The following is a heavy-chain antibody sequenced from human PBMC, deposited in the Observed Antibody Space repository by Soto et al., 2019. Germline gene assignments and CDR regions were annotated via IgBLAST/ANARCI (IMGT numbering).Heavy chain of an antibody. Sequence: GGSLRLSCATSGFSFSDSYMSWIRQAPGKGLEWISYISPRSTFRDYAESVKGRFTISRDSVKDSLYLQMNNLTAGDTGVYYCARGGGGGLFDPWGQGSLVTVSS. CDR1: GFSFSDSY. CDR3: ARGGGGGLFDP. D-gene: IGHD2-21*01. J-gene: IGHJ5*02. V-gene: IGHV3-11*06. CDR2: ISPRSTFR.